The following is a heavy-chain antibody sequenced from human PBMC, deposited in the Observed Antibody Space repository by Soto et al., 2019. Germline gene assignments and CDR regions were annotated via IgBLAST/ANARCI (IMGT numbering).Heavy chain of an antibody. Sequence: SETLSLTCTVSGGSISSSSYYWGWIRQPPGKGLEWIGSIYYSGSTYYNPSLKSRVTISVDTSKNQFSLKLSSVTAADTAVYYCARLPDYYDSSGYYYHIFDYWGQGTLVTV. V-gene: IGHV4-39*01. CDR2: IYYSGST. J-gene: IGHJ4*02. D-gene: IGHD3-22*01. CDR1: GGSISSSSYY. CDR3: ARLPDYYDSSGYYYHIFDY.